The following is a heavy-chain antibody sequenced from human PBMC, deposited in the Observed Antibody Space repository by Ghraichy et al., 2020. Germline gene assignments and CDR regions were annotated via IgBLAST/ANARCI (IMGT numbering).Heavy chain of an antibody. V-gene: IGHV3-74*01. Sequence: GESLNISCAASGFTFNNYWMHWVRQAPGKGLVWVSRINTDGGTTSYADSVKGRFTISRDNAKNMLHLQMNSLRAEDTAVYYCARGEGTTVVTPGYWGQGTLVTVSS. CDR3: ARGEGTTVVTPGY. D-gene: IGHD4-23*01. CDR1: GFTFNNYW. CDR2: INTDGGTT. J-gene: IGHJ4*02.